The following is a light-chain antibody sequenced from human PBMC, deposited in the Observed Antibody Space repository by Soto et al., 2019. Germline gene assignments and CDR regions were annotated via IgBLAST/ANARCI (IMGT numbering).Light chain of an antibody. CDR1: QDIRQY. V-gene: IGKV1-33*01. J-gene: IGKJ3*01. Sequence: DIQMTQSPSSLSASIGDRVTITCQASQDIRQYLNWYQQKPGKAPKVLIYDASRLETGVTSRFSGSGSRTDFTFTVSILQPEDIATYYCQVYDYISAGFTFGPGTKVDLK. CDR3: QVYDYISAGFT. CDR2: DAS.